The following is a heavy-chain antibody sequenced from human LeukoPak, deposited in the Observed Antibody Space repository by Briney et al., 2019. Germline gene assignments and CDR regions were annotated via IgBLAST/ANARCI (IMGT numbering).Heavy chain of an antibody. CDR2: ISNTNSYI. J-gene: IGHJ4*02. D-gene: IGHD3-22*01. CDR3: ARVLNYYDSSGYYFSY. CDR1: GFTFSSYS. Sequence: PGGSLRLSCAASGFTFSSYSMNWVRQAPGKGLEWVSCISNTNSYIYYADSVKGRFTISRDNSKNTLYLQMNSLRAEDTAVYYCARVLNYYDSSGYYFSYWGQGTLVTVSS. V-gene: IGHV3-21*01.